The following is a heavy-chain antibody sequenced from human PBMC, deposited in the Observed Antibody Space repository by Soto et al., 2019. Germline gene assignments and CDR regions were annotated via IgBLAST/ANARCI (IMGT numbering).Heavy chain of an antibody. V-gene: IGHV3-33*01. J-gene: IGHJ4*02. Sequence: QVQLVESGGGVVQPGTSLRLSCAASGFSFSRYDIHWVRQSPGKGLEWVAVIWYDGSNKYYADSVKGRFTISRDNSKNPLYLHMNSLRADDTAVDYCARWYSSSRDLGYWGQGNLVPVSS. CDR3: ARWYSSSRDLGY. CDR1: GFSFSRYD. D-gene: IGHD6-13*01. CDR2: IWYDGSNK.